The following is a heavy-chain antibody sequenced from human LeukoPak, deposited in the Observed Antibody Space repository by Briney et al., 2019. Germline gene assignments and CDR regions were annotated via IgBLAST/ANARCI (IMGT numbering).Heavy chain of an antibody. CDR1: GVTISSGGYY. CDR3: ARNDPYAFDI. D-gene: IGHD1-1*01. Sequence: PSETLSLTCTVSGVTISSGGYYWSWIRPHPGKGLEWIGYIYYSGSTYSNPSLSSRVTISVDTSKKQFSLKLSSVTAADTAVYFCARNDPYAFDIWGQGTVVTVSS. CDR2: IYYSGST. J-gene: IGHJ3*02. V-gene: IGHV4-31*03.